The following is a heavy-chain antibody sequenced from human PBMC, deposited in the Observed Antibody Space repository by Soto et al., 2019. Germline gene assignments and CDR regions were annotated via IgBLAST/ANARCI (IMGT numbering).Heavy chain of an antibody. D-gene: IGHD4-17*01. CDR2: VYYGGST. Sequence: SETLSLTCSVSGDSVSSGSYYWSWIRQPPGKGLEWLGYVYYGGSTNYNPSLKSRVTISVDTSKNQFSLKLYSVTAADTAVYYCARDIRDYGGPYFFDNWGQGSLVT. CDR3: ARDIRDYGGPYFFDN. CDR1: GDSVSSGSYY. J-gene: IGHJ4*02. V-gene: IGHV4-61*01.